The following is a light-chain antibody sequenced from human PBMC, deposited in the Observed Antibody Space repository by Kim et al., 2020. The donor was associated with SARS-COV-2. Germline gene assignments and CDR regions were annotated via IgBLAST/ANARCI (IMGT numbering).Light chain of an antibody. CDR2: DAS. CDR1: QSVSNK. V-gene: IGKV3-15*01. CDR3: QQYNNWPPIT. Sequence: STGERATLSGRASQSVSNKLAWYQQKPGQAPRLLIYDASTRATGIPARFSGSGSGTEFILTVSSLQSEDFAVYYCQQYNNWPPITFGQGTRLEIK. J-gene: IGKJ5*01.